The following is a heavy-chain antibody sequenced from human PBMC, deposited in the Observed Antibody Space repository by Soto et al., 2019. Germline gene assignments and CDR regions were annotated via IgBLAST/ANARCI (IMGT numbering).Heavy chain of an antibody. D-gene: IGHD1-26*01. CDR2: INHSGST. J-gene: IGHJ3*02. Sequence: QVQLQQWGAGLLKPSETLSLTCAVYNGSFSVYYWTWFRQPPGKGLEWIGEINHSGSTNYNPSLKSRVSISVDTSKNQFSLKLSAVSAAETAVYDCARYSTRRGACDIWGQGTMVTVSS. CDR1: NGSFSVYY. V-gene: IGHV4-34*02. CDR3: ARYSTRRGACDI.